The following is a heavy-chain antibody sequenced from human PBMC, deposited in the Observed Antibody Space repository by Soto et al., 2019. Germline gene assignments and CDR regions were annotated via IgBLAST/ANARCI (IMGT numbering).Heavy chain of an antibody. CDR3: PRESTGTGSFDF. CDR1: GFTFSSYA. D-gene: IGHD1-1*01. J-gene: IGHJ4*02. Sequence: GGSLRLSCAASGFTFSSYAMHWVRQAPGKGLEYVSAISSNGGSTYYANSVKGRFTISRDNSKNTLYLQMGSLRAEDMAVYYCPRESTGTGSFDFRARGTLVTVSS. CDR2: ISSNGGST. V-gene: IGHV3-64*01.